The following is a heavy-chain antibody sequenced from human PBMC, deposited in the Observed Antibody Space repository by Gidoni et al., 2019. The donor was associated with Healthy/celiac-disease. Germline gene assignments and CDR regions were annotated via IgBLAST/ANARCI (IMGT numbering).Heavy chain of an antibody. CDR2: ISWDGGST. D-gene: IGHD3-10*01. V-gene: IGHV3-43*01. CDR3: AKGGASKRWVGELDT. Sequence: EVQLVESGGFVVQPGGSLRLSCEASGFTFDDDTMHWVRQAPGKGLEWVSLISWDGGSTYYADSVKGRCTIYRDNSKNSLYLKMNRLRTEDTALYYCAKGGASKRWVGELDTWGQGTLVTVSS. J-gene: IGHJ5*02. CDR1: GFTFDDDT.